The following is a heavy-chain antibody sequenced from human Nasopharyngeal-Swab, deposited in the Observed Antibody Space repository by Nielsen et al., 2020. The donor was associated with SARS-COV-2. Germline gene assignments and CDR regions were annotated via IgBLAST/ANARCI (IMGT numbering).Heavy chain of an antibody. D-gene: IGHD6-13*01. CDR2: IYQSGNT. V-gene: IGHV4-4*02. CDR3: ATSGSSVTAGVNMDV. Sequence: WIRQPPGKGLEWIGEIYQSGNTNYNPSLKSRVSISLDKSKNQFSLNLTSVTAADTAVYYRATSGSSVTAGVNMDVWGKGTTVTVSS. J-gene: IGHJ6*03.